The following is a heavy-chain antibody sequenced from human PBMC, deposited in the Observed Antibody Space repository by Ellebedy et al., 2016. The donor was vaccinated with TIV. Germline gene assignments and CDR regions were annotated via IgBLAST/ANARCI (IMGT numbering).Heavy chain of an antibody. J-gene: IGHJ4*02. Sequence: PGGSLRLSCAASGFTFSSYGMGWFRQAPGKGLEWVSGISGSGGNTYYADSVKGRFTISRDNSKNTLYLQMNSLRVEDTAVYYCAREQSPYYEILTGSFDYWGQGTLVTVSS. V-gene: IGHV3-23*01. D-gene: IGHD3-9*01. CDR2: ISGSGGNT. CDR3: AREQSPYYEILTGSFDY. CDR1: GFTFSSYG.